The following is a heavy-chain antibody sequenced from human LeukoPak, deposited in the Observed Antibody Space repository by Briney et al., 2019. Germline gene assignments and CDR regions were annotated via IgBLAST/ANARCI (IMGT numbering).Heavy chain of an antibody. J-gene: IGHJ4*02. CDR3: AKDLGWELPAEAY. CDR1: GFTFKNYV. Sequence: PGGSLRLSCVASGFTFKNYVMNWVRQAPGKGLEWLATIYGSSVSISYADSVKGRFTISRDNSNNTLYLQMNSLRAEDTAMYYCAKDLGWELPAEAYWGQGILVTVSS. D-gene: IGHD1-26*01. CDR2: IYGSSVSI. V-gene: IGHV3-23*01.